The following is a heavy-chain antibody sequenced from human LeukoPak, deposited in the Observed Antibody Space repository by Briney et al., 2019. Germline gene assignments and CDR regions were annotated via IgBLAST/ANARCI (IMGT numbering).Heavy chain of an antibody. CDR2: ISSSSSYI. CDR3: AREVAEGGDAFDI. D-gene: IGHD6-19*01. CDR1: GFAFSSYS. Sequence: GGSLRLSCAASGFAFSSYSMNWVRQAPGKGLEWVSSISSSSSYIYYADSVKGRFTISRDNAKNSLYLQMNSLRAEDTAVYYCAREVAEGGDAFDIWGQGTMVTVSS. V-gene: IGHV3-21*01. J-gene: IGHJ3*02.